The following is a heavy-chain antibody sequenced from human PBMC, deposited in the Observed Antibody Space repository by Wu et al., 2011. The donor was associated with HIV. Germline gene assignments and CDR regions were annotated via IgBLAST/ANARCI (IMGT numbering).Heavy chain of an antibody. CDR2: INPYDGDT. Sequence: QVQLVQSGAEVRKPGASVKVSCKASGYKFNTYAISWVRQAPGQRLEWMGWINPYDGDTKYPQKFQGGVIMTTDTSTSTAYMELRSLRSDDTAVYYCARDDSSGWPEGFDYWGQGTLVTVSS. D-gene: IGHD6-19*01. CDR1: GYKFNTYA. V-gene: IGHV1-18*01. CDR3: ARDDSSGWPEGFDY. J-gene: IGHJ4*02.